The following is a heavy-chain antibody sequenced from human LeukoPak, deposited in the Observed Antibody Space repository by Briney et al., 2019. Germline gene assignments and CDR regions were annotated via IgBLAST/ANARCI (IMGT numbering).Heavy chain of an antibody. CDR1: GFTFSSYW. Sequence: GGSLRLSCAASGFTFSSYWMHWVRQTPGKGLIYISRINNDGSSANYADSVRGRFTISRDNAENTLYLQMNSLRPEDTAVYYCARARPSMWIDYWGQGTLVTVSS. CDR3: ARARPSMWIDY. CDR2: INNDGSSA. D-gene: IGHD5-12*01. V-gene: IGHV3-74*01. J-gene: IGHJ4*02.